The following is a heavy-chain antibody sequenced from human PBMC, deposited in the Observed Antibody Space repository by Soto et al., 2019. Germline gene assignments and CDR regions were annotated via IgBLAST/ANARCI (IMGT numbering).Heavy chain of an antibody. J-gene: IGHJ4*02. CDR2: IRFDGSNI. Sequence: PGGSLRLSCAASGIIFSGYGMHWVRQAPGKGLEWVAVIRFDGSNIYYADSVKGRFTISRDNSKNTLYLQMNSLRAEDTAVYYRARDGVGATVFFGYFDYWSQGALVTVSS. CDR3: ARDGVGATVFFGYFDY. CDR1: GIIFSGYG. D-gene: IGHD1-26*01. V-gene: IGHV3-33*01.